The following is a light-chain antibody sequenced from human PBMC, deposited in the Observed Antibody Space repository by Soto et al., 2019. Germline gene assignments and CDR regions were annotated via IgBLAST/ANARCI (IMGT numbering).Light chain of an antibody. CDR1: KLGDKY. J-gene: IGLJ1*01. Sequence: SYELTQPPSVSVSPGQTASITCSGDKLGDKYACWYQQKPGQSPVLVIYQDSKRPSGIPERFSGSNSGNTATLTISGTQAMDEADYYRQAWDSSTHYVFGTGTKVTVL. CDR2: QDS. V-gene: IGLV3-1*01. CDR3: QAWDSSTHYV.